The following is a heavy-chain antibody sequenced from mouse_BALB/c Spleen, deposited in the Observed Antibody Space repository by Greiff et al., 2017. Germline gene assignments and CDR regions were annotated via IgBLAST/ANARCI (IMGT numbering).Heavy chain of an antibody. V-gene: IGHV14-3*02. CDR1: GFNIKDTY. CDR3: ARVGREAMDY. J-gene: IGHJ4*01. D-gene: IGHD1-1*01. Sequence: EVQGVESGAELVKPGASVKLSCTASGFNIKDTYMHWVKQRPEQGLEWIGRIDPANGNTKYDPKFQGKATITADTSSNTAYLQLSSLTSEDTAVYYCARVGREAMDYWGQGTSVTVSS. CDR2: IDPANGNT.